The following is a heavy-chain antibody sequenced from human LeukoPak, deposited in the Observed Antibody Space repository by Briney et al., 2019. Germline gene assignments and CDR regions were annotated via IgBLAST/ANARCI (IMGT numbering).Heavy chain of an antibody. J-gene: IGHJ4*02. V-gene: IGHV3-48*03. CDR1: GFTFSSYE. CDR2: ISSSGSTI. CDR3: ARDCSSTSCHGLPYFDY. Sequence: PGGSLRLSCAASGFTFSSYEMNWVRPAPGKGLEWVSYISSSGSTIYYADSVKGRFTISRDNAKNSLYLQMNSLRAEDTAVYYCARDCSSTSCHGLPYFDYWGQGTLVTVSS. D-gene: IGHD2-2*01.